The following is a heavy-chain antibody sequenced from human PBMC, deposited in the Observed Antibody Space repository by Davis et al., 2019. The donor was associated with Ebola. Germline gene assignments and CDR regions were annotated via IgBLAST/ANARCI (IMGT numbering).Heavy chain of an antibody. V-gene: IGHV3-48*04. Sequence: GESLKISCAASGFTFSSYSMNWVRQAPGKGLEWVSYISSSSSTIYYADSVKGRFTISRDNAKNSLYLQMNSLRAEDTAVHYCARGARDIVVVPAAINWYFDLWGRGTLVTVSS. CDR3: ARGARDIVVVPAAINWYFDL. CDR2: ISSSSSTI. J-gene: IGHJ2*01. D-gene: IGHD2-2*01. CDR1: GFTFSSYS.